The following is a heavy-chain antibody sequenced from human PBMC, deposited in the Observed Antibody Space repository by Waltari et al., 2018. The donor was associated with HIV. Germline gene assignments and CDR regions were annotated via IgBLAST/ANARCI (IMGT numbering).Heavy chain of an antibody. J-gene: IGHJ3*01. CDR3: VKDSGRAADVFDR. CDR1: GFIFTVFA. Sequence: LLLESGGGLVEPGGSLRLSCAASGFIFTVFAMDWVRQAPGKGLEWVSAIRGGGETFYADSVKGRFTISRDNSKNTLYLQMNSLRANDAALYYCVKDSGRAADVFDRWGQGRMVTVS. D-gene: IGHD3-10*01. CDR2: IRGGGET. V-gene: IGHV3-23*01.